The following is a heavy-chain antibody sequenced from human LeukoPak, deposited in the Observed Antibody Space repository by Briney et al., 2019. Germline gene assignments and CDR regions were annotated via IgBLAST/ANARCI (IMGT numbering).Heavy chain of an antibody. Sequence: SVKVSCKASGGTFSSYAISWVRQAPGQGLEWMGRIIPILDIANYAQKFQGRVTITADKSTSTAYMELSSLRSEDTAVYYCARALLGFGELIPKAFDTWGKGKMVTVFS. CDR1: GGTFSSYA. D-gene: IGHD3-10*01. CDR2: IIPILDIA. J-gene: IGHJ3*02. CDR3: ARALLGFGELIPKAFDT. V-gene: IGHV1-69*04.